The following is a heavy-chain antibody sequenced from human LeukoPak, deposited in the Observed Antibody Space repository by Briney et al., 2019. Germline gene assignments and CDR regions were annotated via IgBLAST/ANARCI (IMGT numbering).Heavy chain of an antibody. Sequence: SETLSLTCTVSGASLSSYYWSWIRQPPGKGLEWIGYIYYTGSTNHNPSLKSRVTISVDTSKNQFSLRLSSVTAADTAVYYCARVFSQQLWAFDIWGQGTMVTVSS. V-gene: IGHV4-59*01. J-gene: IGHJ3*02. CDR2: IYYTGST. CDR1: GASLSSYY. D-gene: IGHD6-13*01. CDR3: ARVFSQQLWAFDI.